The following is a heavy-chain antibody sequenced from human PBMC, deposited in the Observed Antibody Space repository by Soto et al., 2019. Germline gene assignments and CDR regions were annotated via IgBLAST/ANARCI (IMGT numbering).Heavy chain of an antibody. J-gene: IGHJ3*02. Sequence: PSETLCLTCTVSGGSISSSSYYWGWIRQPPGKGLEWIGSIYYSGSTYYNPSLKSRVTISVDTSKNQFSLKLSSVTAADTAVYYCARVKLERLGGAFDIWGQGTMVTVSS. CDR3: ARVKLERLGGAFDI. CDR1: GGSISSSSYY. D-gene: IGHD1-1*01. CDR2: IYYSGST. V-gene: IGHV4-39*01.